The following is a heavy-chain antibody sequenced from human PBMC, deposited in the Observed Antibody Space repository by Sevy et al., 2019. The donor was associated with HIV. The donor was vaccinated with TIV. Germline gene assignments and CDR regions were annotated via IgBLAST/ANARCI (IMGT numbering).Heavy chain of an antibody. CDR3: ATAPGTGY. D-gene: IGHD3-10*01. J-gene: IGHJ4*02. V-gene: IGHV3-15*01. CDR1: GFSLETFW. Sequence: GGSLRLSCAASGFSLETFWIHWVRQAPGKGLEWVGRIKSNSDGGTTDDAAPLEGRFTMSRDDSENKIYLQINNLKIEDTAVYYCATAPGTGYWGQGTLVTVSS. CDR2: IKSNSDGGTT.